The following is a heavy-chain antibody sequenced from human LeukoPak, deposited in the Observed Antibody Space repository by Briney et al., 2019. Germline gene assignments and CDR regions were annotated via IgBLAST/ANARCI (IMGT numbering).Heavy chain of an antibody. CDR1: GGSFSGYY. CDR3: ARDGNELRYFDWLSQYDAFDI. CDR2: IYHSGST. V-gene: IGHV4-34*01. Sequence: PSETLSLTCAVYGGSFSGYYWSWIRQPPGKGLGWIGSIYHSGSTYYNPSLKSRVTISVDTSKNQFSLKLSSVTAADTAVYYCARDGNELRYFDWLSQYDAFDIWGQGTMVTVSS. D-gene: IGHD3-9*01. J-gene: IGHJ3*02.